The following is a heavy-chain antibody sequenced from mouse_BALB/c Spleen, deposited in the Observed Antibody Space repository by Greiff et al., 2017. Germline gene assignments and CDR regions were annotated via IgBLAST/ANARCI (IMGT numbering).Heavy chain of an antibody. D-gene: IGHD2-14*01. J-gene: IGHJ3*01. CDR2: IWSGGST. Sequence: QVQLKESGPGLVQPSQSLSITCTVSGFSLTSYGVHWVRQSPGKGLEWLGVIWSGGSTDYNAAFISRLSISKDNSKSQVFFKMNSLQANDTAIYYCARERDYYRLAWFAYWGQGTLVTVSA. CDR3: ARERDYYRLAWFAY. V-gene: IGHV2-2*02. CDR1: GFSLTSYG.